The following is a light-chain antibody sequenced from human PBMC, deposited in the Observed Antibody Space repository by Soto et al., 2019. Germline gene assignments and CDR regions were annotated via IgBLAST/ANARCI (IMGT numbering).Light chain of an antibody. V-gene: IGLV1-51*01. Sequence: QSALTQSPSVSAAPGQKVTISCSGSSSNIGNNYVSWYKQLPGTAPKLLIYDNNKRPSGIPDRFSGSKSGTSGTLYITGLQTGDEADYYCATWDGSLPGEVFGGGTKLAVL. CDR2: DNN. J-gene: IGLJ2*01. CDR3: ATWDGSLPGEV. CDR1: SSNIGNNY.